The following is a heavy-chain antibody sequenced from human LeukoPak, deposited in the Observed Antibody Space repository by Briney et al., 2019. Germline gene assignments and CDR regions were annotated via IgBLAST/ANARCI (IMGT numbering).Heavy chain of an antibody. CDR2: IYPSDSDT. V-gene: IGHV5-51*01. CDR1: GYSFTSQW. J-gene: IGHJ4*02. Sequence: GESLKISCKGSGYSFTSQWIGWVRQMPGKGLEWMGIIYPSDSDTRYSPSFQGHVTISADKSISTAYLQWSSLKASNTAMYYCARIPTNYDFDYWGQGTLVTVSS. CDR3: ARIPTNYDFDY. D-gene: IGHD2-8*01.